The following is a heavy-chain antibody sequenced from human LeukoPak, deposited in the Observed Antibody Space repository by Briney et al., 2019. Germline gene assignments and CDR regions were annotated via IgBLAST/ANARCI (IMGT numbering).Heavy chain of an antibody. CDR2: ISSTSSAI. V-gene: IGHV3-48*02. J-gene: IGHJ4*02. CDR3: ARDYAIAFDY. CDR1: GFTFNSYW. Sequence: GGSLRLSCAASGFTFNSYWMNWVRQAPGKGLEWVSYISSTSSAIYYADSVKGRFTISRDNAKSSLYLQMNSLRDEDTAVYYCARDYAIAFDYWGQGTLVTVSS. D-gene: IGHD2-21*01.